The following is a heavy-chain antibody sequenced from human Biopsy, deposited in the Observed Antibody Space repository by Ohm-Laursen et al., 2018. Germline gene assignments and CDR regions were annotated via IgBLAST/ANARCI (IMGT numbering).Heavy chain of an antibody. D-gene: IGHD6-19*01. CDR3: ARGMRSSGWPYFDS. CDR2: IYDRGST. CDR1: GDSASSGSF. Sequence: SETLSLTCTVSGDSASSGSFWTWIRQPPGQGLEYIGYIYDRGSTANYNPSLESRVTMSVDMPKNQFSLKLSSVTAADTAIYYCARGMRSSGWPYFDSWGQGTLVTVSS. J-gene: IGHJ4*02. V-gene: IGHV4-61*01.